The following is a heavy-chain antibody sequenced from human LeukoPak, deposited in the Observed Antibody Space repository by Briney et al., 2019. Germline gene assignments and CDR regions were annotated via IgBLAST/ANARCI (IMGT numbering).Heavy chain of an antibody. V-gene: IGHV4-34*01. CDR3: ARAFVRRPPYFDY. D-gene: IGHD2-8*01. CDR1: GGSFSGYY. CDR2: INHSGST. J-gene: IGHJ4*02. Sequence: PSETLSLTCAVYGGSFSGYYWSWIRQPPGKGLEWIGEINHSGSTNYNPSLKSRVTISVDTSKNQFSLKLSSVTAADTAVYYCARAFVRRPPYFDYWGQGTLVTVSS.